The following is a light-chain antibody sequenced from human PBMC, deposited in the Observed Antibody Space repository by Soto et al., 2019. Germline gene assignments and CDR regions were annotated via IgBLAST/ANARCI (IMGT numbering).Light chain of an antibody. V-gene: IGLV2-14*01. Sequence: QSALTQPASVSGSPGQSITISCTGTSSDVGGYNYVSWYQQHPGKAPKLMIYDVSNRPSGVSNRFSGSKSGNTASPTISGLQAEDEADYYCSSYTSSSTPVVFGGGTKVTVL. CDR3: SSYTSSSTPVV. CDR2: DVS. J-gene: IGLJ2*01. CDR1: SSDVGGYNY.